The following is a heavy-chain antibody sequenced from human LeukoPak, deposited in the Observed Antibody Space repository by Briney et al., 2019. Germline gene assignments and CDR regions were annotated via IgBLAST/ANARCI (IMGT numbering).Heavy chain of an antibody. D-gene: IGHD6-19*01. CDR1: VGSISSSSYY. Sequence: PSETLSLTCTVSVGSISSSSYYWGWIRQPPGKGLEWIGSIYYSGSTYYNPPLKSRVTISVDTSKNQFSLKLSSVTAADTAVYYCARHVPGQWPYYYYYMDVWGKGTTVTVSS. CDR2: IYYSGST. CDR3: ARHVPGQWPYYYYYMDV. J-gene: IGHJ6*03. V-gene: IGHV4-39*01.